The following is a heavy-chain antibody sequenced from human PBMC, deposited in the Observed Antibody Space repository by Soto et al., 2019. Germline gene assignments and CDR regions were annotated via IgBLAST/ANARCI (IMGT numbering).Heavy chain of an antibody. CDR3: ARYTYYDSLNAYSRGWIDT. CDR1: GYSFSSFW. J-gene: IGHJ5*02. Sequence: GESLKISCQGSGYSFSSFWIAWVRQMPGKGLEWMGIIFPGDSDTKYSPSYQGQVTISADKSITTAYLQWSSLKASDTGIYFCARYTYYDSLNAYSRGWIDTWGQGTLVTVSS. D-gene: IGHD3-3*01. V-gene: IGHV5-51*01. CDR2: IFPGDSDT.